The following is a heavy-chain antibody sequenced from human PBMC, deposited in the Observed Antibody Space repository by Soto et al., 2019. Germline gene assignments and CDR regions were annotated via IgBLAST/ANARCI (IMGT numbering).Heavy chain of an antibody. Sequence: QVQLVESGGGVVQPGRSLRLSCAASGFTFSSYGMHWVRQAPGKGLEWVAVISYDGSNKYYADSVKGRFTISRDNSKNTLYLQMNSLRAEDKAVYYCAKNGDCRYYGMDVWGQGTTVTVSS. J-gene: IGHJ6*02. D-gene: IGHD2-21*02. CDR2: ISYDGSNK. V-gene: IGHV3-30*18. CDR3: AKNGDCRYYGMDV. CDR1: GFTFSSYG.